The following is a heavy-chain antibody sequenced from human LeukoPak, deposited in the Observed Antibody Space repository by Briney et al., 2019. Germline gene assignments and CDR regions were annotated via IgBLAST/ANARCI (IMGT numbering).Heavy chain of an antibody. V-gene: IGHV1-18*01. CDR3: ARVPSSAHQLFSTDF. D-gene: IGHD2-2*01. Sequence: ASLRVSCKASGYSFNHYGISWVRQAPGQGLEWMGWISAYDGETRCKQNLQGRVTMTTDTSTSTAYMELTSLTTDDTAVYYCARVPSSAHQLFSTDFWGQGTLVTVSS. J-gene: IGHJ4*02. CDR1: GYSFNHYG. CDR2: ISAYDGET.